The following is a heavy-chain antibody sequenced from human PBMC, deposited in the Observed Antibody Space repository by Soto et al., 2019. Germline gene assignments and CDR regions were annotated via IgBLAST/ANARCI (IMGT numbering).Heavy chain of an antibody. CDR2: INAGKGNT. CDR1: GFTFTNYA. CDR3: ASEYYLDKSVALDY. Sequence: QVQLVQSGAEEKKPGASVKVSCKTSGFTFTNYAIQWMRQSPGQRPEWLGWINAGKGNTKYSQKFQGRLTITRDTSATTVYMDLSSLRTEDTAVYSCASEYYLDKSVALDYWGQGTLVTVSS. V-gene: IGHV1-3*05. J-gene: IGHJ4*02. D-gene: IGHD3-10*01.